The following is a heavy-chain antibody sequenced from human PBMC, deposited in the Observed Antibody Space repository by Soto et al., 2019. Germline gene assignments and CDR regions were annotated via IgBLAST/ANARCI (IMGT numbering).Heavy chain of an antibody. J-gene: IGHJ4*02. CDR1: GFTFSSYA. Sequence: GGSLRLSCAASGFTFSSYAMHWVRQAPGKGLEWVAVISYDGSNKYYADSVKGRFTISRDNSKNTLYLQMNSLRAEDTAVYYCARERLYYYDSSGLLGYWGQGXLVTVYS. CDR3: ARERLYYYDSSGLLGY. D-gene: IGHD3-22*01. V-gene: IGHV3-30-3*01. CDR2: ISYDGSNK.